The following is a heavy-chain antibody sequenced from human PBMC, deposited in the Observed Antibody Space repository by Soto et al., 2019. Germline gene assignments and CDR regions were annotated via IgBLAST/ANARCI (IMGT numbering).Heavy chain of an antibody. J-gene: IGHJ4*02. D-gene: IGHD4-17*01. CDR3: SRTTAVPNSLRSRYFFDY. CDR2: VYYSGTT. Sequence: SETLSLTCSVSGGSVSDKTYYWSWIRQPPGKRLEWIGHVYYSGTTNYNPSLKSRVTISVDLSKNQFSLRLSSVTTADTALYYCSRTTAVPNSLRSRYFFDYWGQGTLVTVSS. CDR1: GGSVSDKTYY. V-gene: IGHV4-61*01.